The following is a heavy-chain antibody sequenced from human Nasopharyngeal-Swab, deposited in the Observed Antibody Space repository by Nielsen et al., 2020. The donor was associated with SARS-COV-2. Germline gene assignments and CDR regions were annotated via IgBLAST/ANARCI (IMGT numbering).Heavy chain of an antibody. J-gene: IGHJ4*02. V-gene: IGHV1-3*01. D-gene: IGHD2-21*01. Sequence: WVRQAPGQSLEWMGWINGDTGNTKYPEKFQGRVTITRDSSTKTAYKELRSLRSEDTAVYYCARERPEHYFDLWGPGTLVTVSS. CDR3: ARERPEHYFDL. CDR2: INGDTGNT.